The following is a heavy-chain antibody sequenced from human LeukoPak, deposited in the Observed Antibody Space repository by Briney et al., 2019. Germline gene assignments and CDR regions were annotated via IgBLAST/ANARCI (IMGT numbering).Heavy chain of an antibody. CDR1: RDSVSSNSAA. CDR3: ARSRGEQWLVSWFDP. V-gene: IGHV6-1*01. Sequence: SQTLSLTCAISRDSVSSNSAAWNWIRQSPSRGLEWLGRTYYRSKWYNDYAVSVKSRITINPDTSKNQFSLQLNSVTPEDTAVYYCARSRGEQWLVSWFDPWGQGTLVTVSS. D-gene: IGHD6-19*01. J-gene: IGHJ5*02. CDR2: TYYRSKWYN.